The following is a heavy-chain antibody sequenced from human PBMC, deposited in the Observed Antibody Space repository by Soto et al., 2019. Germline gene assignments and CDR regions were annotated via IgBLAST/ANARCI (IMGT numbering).Heavy chain of an antibody. V-gene: IGHV3-23*01. J-gene: IGHJ4*02. CDR3: AKDRETTMGGSYFDS. CDR2: ISGSGGTT. Sequence: PGGSLRLSCAASGFTFSNYAMSWVRQTPGKGLEWLSGISGSGGTTDYADSAKGRFTISRDKSKNTLYLQMNSLRHEDTAVYYCAKDRETTMGGSYFDSWGQGTMVTVSS. CDR1: GFTFSNYA. D-gene: IGHD3-10*01.